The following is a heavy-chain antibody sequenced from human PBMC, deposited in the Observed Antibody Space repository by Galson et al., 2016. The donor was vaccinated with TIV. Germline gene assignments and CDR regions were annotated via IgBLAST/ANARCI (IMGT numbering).Heavy chain of an antibody. CDR1: GDTFNSCV. D-gene: IGHD5-18*01. CDR3: ARDRNTALDTYHYYGMDV. J-gene: IGHJ6*02. CDR2: IIPLFGTT. Sequence: SCKASGDTFNSCVFNWVRQAPGQGLEWMGGIIPLFGTTNYAQRFQGRVTITADESTSTAYMELSSLRSEDTALYYCARDRNTALDTYHYYGMDVWGQGTTVTVSS. V-gene: IGHV1-69*01.